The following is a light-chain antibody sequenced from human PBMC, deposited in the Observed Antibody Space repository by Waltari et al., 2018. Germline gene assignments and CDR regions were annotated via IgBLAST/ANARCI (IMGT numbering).Light chain of an antibody. CDR2: VNSDGSH. Sequence: QLVLTQSPSASASLGASVKLTCTLSSGHSTNVSAWHQQQPEKGTRDLMNVNSDGSHSKGNKIPYRFSGSSSGAEHYLTISSLQSEDEADYYCQTGGHGTWVFGGGTKLTVL. J-gene: IGLJ3*02. CDR3: QTGGHGTWV. V-gene: IGLV4-69*01. CDR1: SGHSTNV.